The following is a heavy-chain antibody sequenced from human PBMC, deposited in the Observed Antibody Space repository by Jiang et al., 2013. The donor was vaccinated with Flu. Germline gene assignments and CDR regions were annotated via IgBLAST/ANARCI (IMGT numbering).Heavy chain of an antibody. D-gene: IGHD3-3*01. CDR1: GGSISSGGSS. V-gene: IGHV4-30-2*01. J-gene: IGHJ4*02. CDR2: IYHGGSA. CDR3: ARGLYYERYGGSGYGVRFDS. Sequence: SGLVKPSQILSLTCAVSGGSISSGGSSWSWIRQPSGKALEWIGYIYHGGSAYSNPSLKTRVTMSVDRSKNQFSLKLSSVTAADTAVYYCARGLYYERYGGSGYGVRFDSWGQGILVSVSS.